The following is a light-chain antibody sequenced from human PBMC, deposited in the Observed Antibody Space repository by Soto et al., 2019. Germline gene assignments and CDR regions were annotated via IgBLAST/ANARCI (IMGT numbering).Light chain of an antibody. Sequence: QSALTQPASVSGSPGQSITISCTGTSSDVGAYTYVSWYQQHPGKAPKLMIFEVSDRPSGVSNRFSGSKSGNTGSLTISGLQAEYEADYYSSSYTTSNTLVFGGGTKLTVL. CDR1: SSDVGAYTY. J-gene: IGLJ2*01. CDR2: EVS. V-gene: IGLV2-14*01. CDR3: SSYTTSNTLV.